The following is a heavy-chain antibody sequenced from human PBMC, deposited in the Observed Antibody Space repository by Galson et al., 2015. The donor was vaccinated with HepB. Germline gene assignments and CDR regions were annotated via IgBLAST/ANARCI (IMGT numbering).Heavy chain of an antibody. CDR3: AKDSYGDSAYPGPHYFGY. V-gene: IGHV3-23*01. CDR2: ISGSGDRA. CDR1: TFTFSTYA. Sequence: SLRLSCAASTFTFSTYAMSWVRQAPGKGLEWVAAISGSGDRAYYSDSVRRRFSISRDNSKNTLYLQMNSLRVEDTALYYCAKDSYGDSAYPGPHYFGYWGQGTLVTVSS. J-gene: IGHJ4*02. D-gene: IGHD4-17*01.